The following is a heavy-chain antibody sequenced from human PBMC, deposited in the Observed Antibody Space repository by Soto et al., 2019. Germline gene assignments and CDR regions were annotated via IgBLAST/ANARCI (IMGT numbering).Heavy chain of an antibody. CDR3: AREGEGHCISSSCLNWFDP. D-gene: IGHD2-2*01. CDR2: ISSSGSTI. Sequence: EVQLVESGGGLVQPGRSLRLSCAASGFTFSTFNMNWVRQAPGKGLEWVSYISSSGSTIYYADSVKGRFTISRDNAKNSLYLQMNSLRDEDTAVYYCAREGEGHCISSSCLNWFDPWGQGTMVTVSS. J-gene: IGHJ5*02. CDR1: GFTFSTFN. V-gene: IGHV3-48*02.